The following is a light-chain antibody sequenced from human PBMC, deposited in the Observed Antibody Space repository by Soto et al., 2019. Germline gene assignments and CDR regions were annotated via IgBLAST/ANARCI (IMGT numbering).Light chain of an antibody. CDR3: ETWDSHTQM. Sequence: QSVVTQTSSASASLGSSVKLTCTLDSGHSKYSVAWHQQQPGKAPRFLMRLEGSGTFNKGSGVPGRFSGSSSGTERYLTISNLQSDDEAYYYCETWDSHTQMFGGGTKLTVL. CDR1: SGHSKYS. J-gene: IGLJ3*02. V-gene: IGLV4-60*03. CDR2: LEGSGTF.